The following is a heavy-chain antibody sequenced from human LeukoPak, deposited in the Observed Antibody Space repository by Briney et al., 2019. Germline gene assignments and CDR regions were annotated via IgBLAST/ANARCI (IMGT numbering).Heavy chain of an antibody. CDR2: ISGSGANT. CDR1: GFTYSSYD. CDR3: AKGGPYYHGSGSYEGFDY. J-gene: IGHJ4*02. Sequence: PGGSLRLSCAASGFTYSSYDMSWVRQAPGKGLEWVSGISGSGANTYYADSVKGRFTISRDNFKKTLHLQMNSLRAEDTAIYYCAKGGPYYHGSGSYEGFDYWGQGTLVTVSS. D-gene: IGHD3-10*01. V-gene: IGHV3-23*01.